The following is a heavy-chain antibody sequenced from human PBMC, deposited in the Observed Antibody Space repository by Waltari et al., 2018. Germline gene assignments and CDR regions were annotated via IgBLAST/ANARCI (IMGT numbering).Heavy chain of an antibody. Sequence: QVQLQQWGAGLLTPSETLSLTCDVHGESLHDYYWSWIRQSPGKGLEGIGEINHSGSLNFNPSLKSRAALSIDTSKNQFSLNLNSVTDADTAVYYCAREAELSTIDYWGQGLLVTVSS. CDR3: AREAELSTIDY. CDR2: INHSGSL. CDR1: GESLHDYY. D-gene: IGHD5-12*01. J-gene: IGHJ4*02. V-gene: IGHV4-34*01.